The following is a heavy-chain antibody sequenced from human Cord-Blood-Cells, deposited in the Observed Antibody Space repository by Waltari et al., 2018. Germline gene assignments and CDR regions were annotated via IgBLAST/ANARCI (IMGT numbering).Heavy chain of an antibody. D-gene: IGHD3-3*01. Sequence: QVQLVQSGAEVKKPGSSVKVSCKASGGTFSSYSISWVRQAPGQGLDWMGGIIPIFGTAKHAQMFQGSFKNTEDKSTSTAYMELSRLRYEDTDVYYGSRDIRGDFWSGYYKNYYYYYCMDVWGQGTTVTVSS. V-gene: IGHV1-69*06. CDR3: SRDIRGDFWSGYYKNYYYYYCMDV. J-gene: IGHJ6*02. CDR1: GGTFSSYS. CDR2: IIPIFGTA.